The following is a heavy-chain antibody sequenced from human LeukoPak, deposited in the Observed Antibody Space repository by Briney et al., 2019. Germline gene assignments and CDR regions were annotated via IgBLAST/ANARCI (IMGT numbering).Heavy chain of an antibody. CDR3: ARGFRGFDT. V-gene: IGHV3-72*01. CDR1: GFIFNDHY. J-gene: IGHJ5*02. Sequence: GGSLILSRTASGFIFNDHYMDWVRRAPGKGLEWVGRVRNKANGHTTEYGASFKGRFTVSRDDSKNSIYLQMNSLNIEDTAMYYCARGFRGFDTWGQGILVTVSS. D-gene: IGHD3-10*01. CDR2: VRNKANGHTT.